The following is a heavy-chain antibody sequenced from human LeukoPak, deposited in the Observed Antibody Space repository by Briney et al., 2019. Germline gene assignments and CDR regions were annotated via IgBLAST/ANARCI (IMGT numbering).Heavy chain of an antibody. CDR2: INPSGRST. CDR3: ARGWLAESTVVTPYNY. J-gene: IGHJ4*02. CDR1: GYTFTSYY. V-gene: IGHV1-46*01. D-gene: IGHD4-23*01. Sequence: ASVKVSCKASGYTFTSYYMHWVRQAPGQGLEWMGVINPSGRSTSYVQKFQGRVTMARDTSTSTVYMELSSLRSEDTAVYYCARGWLAESTVVTPYNYWGQGTLVTFSS.